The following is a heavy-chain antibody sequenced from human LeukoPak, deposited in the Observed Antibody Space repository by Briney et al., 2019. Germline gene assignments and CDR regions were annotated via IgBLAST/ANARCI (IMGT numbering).Heavy chain of an antibody. J-gene: IGHJ6*01. CDR2: VYSGDST. CDR1: GFTISSNY. Sequence: GGSLRLSCAASGFTISSNYMSWARQAPGQGLELVSVVYSGDSTYNADSVKGRFTISIDNSKNKLYLQMNSLRAEDPAVYYCSRAGLGEASSYYYGMDVGRQGRTATVYS. V-gene: IGHV3-53*01. D-gene: IGHD3-10*01. CDR3: SRAGLGEASSYYYGMDV.